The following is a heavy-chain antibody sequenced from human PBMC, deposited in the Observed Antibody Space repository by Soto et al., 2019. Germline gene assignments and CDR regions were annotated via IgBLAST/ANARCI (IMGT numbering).Heavy chain of an antibody. J-gene: IGHJ3*02. Sequence: GALRLSGAASGCTVSDYYMRWIRQAPGKGLEWVSYISSSGSTIYYADSVKGRFTISRDNAKNSLYLQMNSLRAEDTAFYYCARDVSLTTHYAFDIWGQGTMVTVSS. CDR1: GCTVSDYY. V-gene: IGHV3-11*04. CDR3: ARDVSLTTHYAFDI. D-gene: IGHD1-1*01. CDR2: ISSSGSTI.